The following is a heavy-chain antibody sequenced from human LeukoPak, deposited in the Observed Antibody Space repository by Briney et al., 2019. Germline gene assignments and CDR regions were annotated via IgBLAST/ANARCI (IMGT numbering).Heavy chain of an antibody. CDR1: VVSMNGYY. V-gene: IGHV4-4*07. CDR3: ARQFLVGSTFHAFDL. J-gene: IGHJ3*01. CDR2: VDSSGNT. D-gene: IGHD1-26*01. Sequence: PSETLSLTCSVSVVSMNGYYWSWLRQSAGNRLEWIGHVDSSGNTNYNPSLESRVTMSVDTSKKQFSLKLTSVTAAGLAVYFCARQFLVGSTFHAFDLWGQGTRVTVSS.